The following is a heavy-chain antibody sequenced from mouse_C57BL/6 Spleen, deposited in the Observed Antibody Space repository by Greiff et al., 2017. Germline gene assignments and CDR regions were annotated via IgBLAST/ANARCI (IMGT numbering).Heavy chain of an antibody. V-gene: IGHV1-26*01. CDR3: ARNLFYAMDY. CDR2: INPNNGGT. J-gene: IGHJ4*01. CDR1: GYTFTDYY. Sequence: VQLQQSGAELVKPGASVKISCKASGYTFTDYYMNWVKQSHGKSLEWIGDINPNNGGTTYNQKFKGKATLTVDKSSCTAYMELRSLTSEDTAVYYCARNLFYAMDYWGQGTSVTVSS.